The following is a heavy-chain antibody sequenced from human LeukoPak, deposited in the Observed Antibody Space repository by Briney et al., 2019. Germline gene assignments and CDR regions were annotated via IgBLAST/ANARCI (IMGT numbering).Heavy chain of an antibody. D-gene: IGHD2-2*01. Sequence: GASVKVSCKASGYTFTGYYMHWVRQAPGQGLEWMGWINPNSGGTNYAQKFQGRVTMTRDTSISTAYMELSRLRSDDTAVYYCARVSIVPAAQSDYWGQGTLVTASS. CDR2: INPNSGGT. J-gene: IGHJ4*02. V-gene: IGHV1-2*02. CDR1: GYTFTGYY. CDR3: ARVSIVPAAQSDY.